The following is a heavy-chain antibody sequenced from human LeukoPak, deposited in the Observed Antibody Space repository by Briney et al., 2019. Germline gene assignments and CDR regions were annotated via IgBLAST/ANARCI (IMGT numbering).Heavy chain of an antibody. J-gene: IGHJ5*02. Sequence: GGSLRLSCAASGFTVSSNYMSWVRQAPGKGLEWVSVIYSGGSTYYADSVKGRFTISRDNSKNTLYLQMNSLRAEDTAVYYCARGAYGSGSYGDNWFDPWGQGTLVTVSS. CDR1: GFTVSSNY. CDR3: ARGAYGSGSYGDNWFDP. CDR2: IYSGGST. D-gene: IGHD3-10*01. V-gene: IGHV3-53*01.